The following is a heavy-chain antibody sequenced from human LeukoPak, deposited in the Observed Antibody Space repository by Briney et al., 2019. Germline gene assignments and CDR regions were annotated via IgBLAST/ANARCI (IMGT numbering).Heavy chain of an antibody. CDR2: IKQDGSEK. J-gene: IGHJ4*02. V-gene: IGHV3-7*01. D-gene: IGHD5-18*01. CDR1: GFTFSSYW. Sequence: QPGGSLRLSCAVSGFTFSSYWMTWIRQAPGKGLEWVANIKQDGSEKYYVDSVKGRFTISRDNAKNSLYLQMNSLRAEDTAVYYCARDTGGGYSCYDCWGQGTLVTVSS. CDR3: ARDTGGGYSCYDC.